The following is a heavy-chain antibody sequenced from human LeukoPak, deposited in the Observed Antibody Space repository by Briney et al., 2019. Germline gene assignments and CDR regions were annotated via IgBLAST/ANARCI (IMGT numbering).Heavy chain of an antibody. V-gene: IGHV4-39*01. Sequence: PSETLSLTCTVSGGSISSSSYYWGWIRQPPGKGLEWIGSIYYSGGTYYNPSLKSRVTISVDTSKNQFSLKLSSVTAADTAVYYCARHFNYYDSSGYSDYWGQGTLVTVSS. J-gene: IGHJ4*02. D-gene: IGHD3-22*01. CDR2: IYYSGGT. CDR1: GGSISSSSYY. CDR3: ARHFNYYDSSGYSDY.